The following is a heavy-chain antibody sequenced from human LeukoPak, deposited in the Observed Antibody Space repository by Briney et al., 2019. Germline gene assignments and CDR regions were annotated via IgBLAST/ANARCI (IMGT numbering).Heavy chain of an antibody. J-gene: IGHJ5*02. D-gene: IGHD2-2*01. V-gene: IGHV4-59*01. Sequence: PSETLSLTCTVSGGSISSYYWSWIRQPPGKGLEWIGYIYYSGSTNYNPSLKSRVTISVDTSKNQFSLKLSSVTAADTAVYYCARVPVDNWFDPWGQRTLVTVSS. CDR1: GGSISSYY. CDR2: IYYSGST. CDR3: ARVPVDNWFDP.